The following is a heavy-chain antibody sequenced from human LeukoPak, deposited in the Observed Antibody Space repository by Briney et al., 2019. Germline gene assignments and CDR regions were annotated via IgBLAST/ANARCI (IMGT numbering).Heavy chain of an antibody. CDR3: AKGWNGYNYGFDY. CDR2: ISGSGGST. D-gene: IGHD5-24*01. CDR1: GFTFSSYA. V-gene: IGHV3-23*01. Sequence: SGGSLRLSCAASGFTFSSYAMSWVRQAPGKGLEWVSAISGSGGSTYYADSVKGRFTISRDNSKNTLYLQMNSLRAEDTAVYYCAKGWNGYNYGFDYWGQGTLVTVSS. J-gene: IGHJ4*02.